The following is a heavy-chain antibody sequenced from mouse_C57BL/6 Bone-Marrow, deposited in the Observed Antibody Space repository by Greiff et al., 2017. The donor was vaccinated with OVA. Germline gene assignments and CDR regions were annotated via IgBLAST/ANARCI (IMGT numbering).Heavy chain of an antibody. V-gene: IGHV1-55*01. CDR3: ARTPANLYYFDY. CDR1: GYTFTSYW. D-gene: IGHD4-1*01. CDR2: IYPGSGST. J-gene: IGHJ2*01. Sequence: VQLQQPGAELVKPGASVKMSCKASGYTFTSYWITWVKQRPGQGLEWIGDIYPGSGSTNYNEKFKSKATLTVDTSSSTAYMQLSSLTSEDSAVYYCARTPANLYYFDYWGQGTTLTVSS.